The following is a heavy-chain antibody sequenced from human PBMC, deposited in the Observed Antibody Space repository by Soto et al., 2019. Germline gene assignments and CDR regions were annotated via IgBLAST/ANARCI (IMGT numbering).Heavy chain of an antibody. J-gene: IGHJ6*03. D-gene: IGHD2-2*01. CDR3: ARNQELNIVVVPAAIARLDYYYYMDV. V-gene: IGHV1-18*01. CDR1: GYTFTSYG. CDR2: ISAYNGNT. Sequence: GASVKVSCKASGYTFTSYGISWVRQAPGQGLEWMGWISAYNGNTNYAQKLQGRVTMTTDTSTSTAYMELRSLRSDDTAVYYCARNQELNIVVVPAAIARLDYYYYMDVWGKGTTVT.